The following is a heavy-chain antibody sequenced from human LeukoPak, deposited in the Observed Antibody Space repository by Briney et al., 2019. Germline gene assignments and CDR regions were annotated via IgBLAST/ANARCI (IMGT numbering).Heavy chain of an antibody. CDR3: ARAGLPIFYYYMDV. CDR1: GGSFSGYY. Sequence: PSETLSLTCAVYGGSFSGYYWSWIRQPPGKGLEWIGEINHSGSTNYNPSLKSRVTISVDTSKNQFSLKLSSVTAADTAVYYCARAGLPIFYYYMDVWGKGTTVTISS. D-gene: IGHD5-12*01. J-gene: IGHJ6*03. CDR2: INHSGST. V-gene: IGHV4-34*01.